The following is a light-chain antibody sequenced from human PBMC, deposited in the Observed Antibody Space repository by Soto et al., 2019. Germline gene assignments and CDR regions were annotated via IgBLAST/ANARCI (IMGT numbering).Light chain of an antibody. V-gene: IGKV3-20*01. CDR2: GVS. CDR3: QKYGNFWT. CDR1: QGVASSY. Sequence: EIVLTQSPATLSLSPGERATLSCRTSQGVASSYLAWYQQKPGQAPRLLIYGVSNRATGIPDRFSGSGSGTDFSLTIRRLEPDDFAVYYCQKYGNFWTFGQGTKVDIK. J-gene: IGKJ1*01.